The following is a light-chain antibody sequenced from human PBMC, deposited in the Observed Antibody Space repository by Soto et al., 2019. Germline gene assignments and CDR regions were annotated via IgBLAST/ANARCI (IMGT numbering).Light chain of an antibody. J-gene: IGKJ2*01. V-gene: IGKV3-20*01. CDR2: GAS. CDR1: ESISRDY. CDR3: QQYGGVPYT. Sequence: EIVLTQSPGTLALSPGQRATLSCRASESISRDYLAWYQQRLGQAPRLLIYGASSGATGIPDRFSGSGSGTDFTHTISRLEPEDCAIYYCQQYGGVPYTFGQGTKLEIK.